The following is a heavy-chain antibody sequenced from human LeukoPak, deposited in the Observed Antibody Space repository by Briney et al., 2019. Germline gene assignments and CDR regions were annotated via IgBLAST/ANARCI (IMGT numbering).Heavy chain of an antibody. CDR1: GYTFTGYY. CDR2: INPNGGGT. Sequence: ASVKVSCKASGYTFTGYYMHWVRQAPGQGLEWMGWINPNGGGTNYAQKFQGRVTMTRDTSISTAYMELSRLRSDDTAVYYCAREIDYDYILGSYRIDAFDIWGQGTMVTVSS. CDR3: AREIDYDYILGSYRIDAFDI. V-gene: IGHV1-2*02. J-gene: IGHJ3*02. D-gene: IGHD3-16*02.